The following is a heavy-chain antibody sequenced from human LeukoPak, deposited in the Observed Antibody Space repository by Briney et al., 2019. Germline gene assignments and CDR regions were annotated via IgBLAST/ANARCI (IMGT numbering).Heavy chain of an antibody. CDR1: GFTFSSYA. CDR3: ARALLLYYYDSSGYPPK. Sequence: GGSLRVSCAASGFTFSSYAMSWVRQAPGNGLEWVSYISSSSSTIYYADSVKGRFTISRDNAKNSLYLQMNSLRAEDTAVYYCARALLLYYYDSSGYPPKGGQGTLVTVSS. V-gene: IGHV3-48*01. CDR2: ISSSSSTI. D-gene: IGHD3-22*01. J-gene: IGHJ4*02.